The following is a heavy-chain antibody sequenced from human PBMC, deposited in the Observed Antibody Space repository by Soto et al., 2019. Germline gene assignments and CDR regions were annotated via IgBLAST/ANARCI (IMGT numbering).Heavy chain of an antibody. CDR2: IYYSGST. CDR3: AMYSSGWIDY. Sequence: SETLSLTCTVSGGSISSGGYYWSWIRQHPGKGLEWIGYIYYSGSTYYNPSLKSRVTISVDTSKNQFSLKLSSVTAADTAVYYCAMYSSGWIDYWGQGTLVTVSS. V-gene: IGHV4-31*08. D-gene: IGHD6-19*01. J-gene: IGHJ4*02. CDR1: GGSISSGGYY.